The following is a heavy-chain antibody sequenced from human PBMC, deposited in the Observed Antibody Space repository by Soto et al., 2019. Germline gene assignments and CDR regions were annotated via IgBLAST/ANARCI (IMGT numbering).Heavy chain of an antibody. J-gene: IGHJ5*02. CDR2: IDHSGNT. Sequence: PSETLSLTCTVSGDSMNSDDYYWGWIRQPPGKGLEWIAIIDHSGNTNYNPSLKSRVTISVDTSKNQFSLKLSSVTAADTAVYYCARTTLYYYGSGSYQPSRATNNWFDPWGQGTLVTVSS. D-gene: IGHD3-10*01. CDR1: GDSMNSDDYY. V-gene: IGHV4-38-2*02. CDR3: ARTTLYYYGSGSYQPSRATNNWFDP.